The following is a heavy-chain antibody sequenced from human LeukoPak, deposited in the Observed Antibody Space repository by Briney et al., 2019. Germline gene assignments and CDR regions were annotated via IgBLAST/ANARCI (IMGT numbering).Heavy chain of an antibody. J-gene: IGHJ3*02. Sequence: GGSLRLSCAASGFTFSSYEMNWVRQAPGKGLEWVSYISSSGSTIYYAASVKGRFTISRDNAKNSLYLQMNSLRAEDTALYYCAKDMVHGSGSYYGAFDIWGQGTMVTVSS. D-gene: IGHD3-10*01. CDR2: ISSSGSTI. CDR1: GFTFSSYE. CDR3: AKDMVHGSGSYYGAFDI. V-gene: IGHV3-48*03.